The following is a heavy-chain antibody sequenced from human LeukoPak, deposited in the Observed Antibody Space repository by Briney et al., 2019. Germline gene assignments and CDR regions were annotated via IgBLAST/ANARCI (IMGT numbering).Heavy chain of an antibody. D-gene: IGHD3-9*01. J-gene: IGHJ4*02. Sequence: SETLSLTRTVSGGSISSYHWSWIRQPPGKGLEWIGYIYYSGSTNYKPSLKSRVTISVDTSKNQFSLKLSSVTAADTAVYYCAREGVDILTGYLKFDYWGQGTLVTVSS. CDR2: IYYSGST. V-gene: IGHV4-59*12. CDR3: AREGVDILTGYLKFDY. CDR1: GGSISSYH.